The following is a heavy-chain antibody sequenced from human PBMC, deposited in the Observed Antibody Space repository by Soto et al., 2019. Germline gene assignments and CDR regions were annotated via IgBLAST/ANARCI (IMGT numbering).Heavy chain of an antibody. CDR1: GFTFSSTA. J-gene: IGHJ4*02. CDR3: AKDYGYCISGNCYLADD. D-gene: IGHD2-2*03. Sequence: QVQLVESGGDVVQTGRSLRLSCVASGFTFSSTAMHWVRQAPGKGLDWVAVISYDGGKTYYGASVKGRFTISRYNSKNKXYLQMNSLRPEDTAVYYCAKDYGYCISGNCYLADDWGQGTLVSVSS. CDR2: ISYDGGKT. V-gene: IGHV3-30*18.